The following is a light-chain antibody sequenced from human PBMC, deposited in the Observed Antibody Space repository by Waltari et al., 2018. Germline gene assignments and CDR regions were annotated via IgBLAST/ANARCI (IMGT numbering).Light chain of an antibody. CDR3: SSDGGINNSPYV. J-gene: IGLJ1*01. Sequence: QSALTQPPSASGSPGQSVTISCTGTSSDVGGHNFVSWYQHLPGKAPKLIIWEVSRRRTAAPNRFSGSKSGNTAALTVSGLQPEEEGDYYCSSDGGINNSPYVFGTGTKVTVL. V-gene: IGLV2-8*01. CDR2: EVS. CDR1: SSDVGGHNF.